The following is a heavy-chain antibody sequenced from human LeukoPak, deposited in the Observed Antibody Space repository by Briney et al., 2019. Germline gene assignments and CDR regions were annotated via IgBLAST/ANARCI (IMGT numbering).Heavy chain of an antibody. D-gene: IGHD3-16*01. J-gene: IGHJ6*02. CDR2: INPSGGST. V-gene: IGHV1-46*01. CDR3: ARDRTDNVMDYYYYYGMDV. Sequence: ASVTVSCKASGYTFTSYYMHWVRQAPGQGLEWMGIINPSGGSTSYAQKFQGRVTMTRDTSTSTVYMELSSLRSEDTAVYYCARDRTDNVMDYYYYYGMDVWGQGTTVTVSS. CDR1: GYTFTSYY.